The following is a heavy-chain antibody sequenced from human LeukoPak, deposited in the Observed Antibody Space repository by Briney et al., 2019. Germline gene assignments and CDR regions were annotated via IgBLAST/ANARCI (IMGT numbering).Heavy chain of an antibody. CDR3: ARDESVYYHTYLDY. Sequence: QPGRSLRLSCAASGFTSSNYAMHWVRQAPGKGLEWVAVISYDGSKKYYADSVKGRFTISRDNSKNTLYLQMNSLRAEDTAVYYCARDESVYYHTYLDYWGQGTLVTVSS. V-gene: IGHV3-30-3*01. D-gene: IGHD1-26*01. CDR2: ISYDGSKK. CDR1: GFTSSNYA. J-gene: IGHJ4*02.